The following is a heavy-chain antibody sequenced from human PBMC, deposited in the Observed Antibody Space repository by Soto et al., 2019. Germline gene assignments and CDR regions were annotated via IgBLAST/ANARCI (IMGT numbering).Heavy chain of an antibody. J-gene: IGHJ2*01. CDR1: GGTFSSYA. CDR2: IIPIFGTA. V-gene: IGHV1-69*01. D-gene: IGHD6-6*01. CDR3: ARVEHIAAPGAWYFAL. Sequence: QVQLVQSGAEVKKPGSSVKVSCKASGGTFSSYAISWVRQAPGQGLAWLGGIIPIFGTANYAQKFQGRVTITADEATSTAYMELSSLRSEDTAVYYCARVEHIAAPGAWYFALWGRGTLVTVSS.